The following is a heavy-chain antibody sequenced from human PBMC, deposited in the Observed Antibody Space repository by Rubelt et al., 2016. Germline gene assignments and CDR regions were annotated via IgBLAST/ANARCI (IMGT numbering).Heavy chain of an antibody. J-gene: IGHJ4*02. CDR2: ISAYNGNT. D-gene: IGHD6-25*01. CDR1: GYTFTSYG. V-gene: IGHV1-18*01. Sequence: QVQLVQSGAEVKKPGASVKVSCKASGYTFTSYGISWVRQAPGQGLEWMGWISAYNGNTNYAQKLQGRVTMTTDTASRTAARELRSLGADDTAVYYCARQGEQRGYWGQGTLVTVSS. CDR3: ARQGEQRGY.